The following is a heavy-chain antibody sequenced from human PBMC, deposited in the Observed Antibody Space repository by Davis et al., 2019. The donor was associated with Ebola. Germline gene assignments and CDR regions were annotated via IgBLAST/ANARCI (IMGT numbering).Heavy chain of an antibody. CDR3: TSTLDGDYVDY. J-gene: IGHJ4*02. V-gene: IGHV3-73*01. CDR1: GFTFSGSA. CDR2: IRSKANSYAT. Sequence: PGGSLRLSCAASGFTFSGSAMHWVRQASGKGLEWVGRIRSKANSYATADAASVKGRFTISRDDSKNTAYLQMNSLKTEDTAVYYCTSTLDGDYVDYWGQGTLVTVSS. D-gene: IGHD4-17*01.